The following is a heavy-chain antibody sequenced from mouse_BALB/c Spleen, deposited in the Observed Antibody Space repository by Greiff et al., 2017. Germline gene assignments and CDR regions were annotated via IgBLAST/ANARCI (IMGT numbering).Heavy chain of an antibody. J-gene: IGHJ3*01. CDR2: INPSSGYT. V-gene: IGHV1-4*02. CDR3: ARATDWDAAWFAY. D-gene: IGHD4-1*01. CDR1: GYTFTSYT. Sequence: VKLMESAAELARPGASVKMSCKASGYTFTSYTMHWVNQRPGQGLEWIGYINPSSGYTEYNQKFKDKTTLTADKSSSTAYMQLSSLTSEDSAVYYCARATDWDAAWFAYWGQGTLVTVSA.